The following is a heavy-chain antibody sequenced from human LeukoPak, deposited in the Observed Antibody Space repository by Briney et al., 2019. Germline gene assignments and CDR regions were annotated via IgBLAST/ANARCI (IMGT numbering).Heavy chain of an antibody. CDR2: IYYSGST. D-gene: IGHD4-17*01. J-gene: IGHJ4*02. V-gene: IGHV4-39*01. Sequence: PSETLSLTCTVSGGSISSSSYYWGWIRQPAGEELEWIGSIYYSGSTYYNPSLKSRVTISVDTSKNQFSLKLSSVTAADTAVYYCARHQDYGDPWAFDYWGQGTLVTVSS. CDR1: GGSISSSSYY. CDR3: ARHQDYGDPWAFDY.